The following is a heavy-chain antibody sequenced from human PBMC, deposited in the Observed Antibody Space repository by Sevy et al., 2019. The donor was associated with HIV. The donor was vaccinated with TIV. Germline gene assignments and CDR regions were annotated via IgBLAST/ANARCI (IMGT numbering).Heavy chain of an antibody. Sequence: GGYLRLSCAASGFTFAKYSMSWVRQAPGKGLEWVSTFSFGCDRIKYADSVKGRFTISRDDSKNTLFLQINILRAEDTATYFSERERCTHPHDYWGQGTRVSVSS. CDR1: GFTFAKYS. J-gene: IGHJ4*02. CDR3: ERERCTHPHDY. V-gene: IGHV3-23*01. D-gene: IGHD2-8*01. CDR2: FSFGCDRI.